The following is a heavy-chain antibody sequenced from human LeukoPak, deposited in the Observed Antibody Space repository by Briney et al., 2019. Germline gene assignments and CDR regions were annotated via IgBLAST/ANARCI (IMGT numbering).Heavy chain of an antibody. CDR1: GFVFSTYG. CDR3: ARPARRRILWDLDAFDI. D-gene: IGHD1-26*01. CDR2: ISASGDTT. V-gene: IGHV3-23*01. Sequence: PGGSLRLSCAASGFVFSTYGMSWVRQAPGKGLEWVSGISASGDTTYYADSVKGRFTISRDNSKNTLYLQMNSLRAEDTAVYYCARPARRRILWDLDAFDIWGQGTMVTVSS. J-gene: IGHJ3*02.